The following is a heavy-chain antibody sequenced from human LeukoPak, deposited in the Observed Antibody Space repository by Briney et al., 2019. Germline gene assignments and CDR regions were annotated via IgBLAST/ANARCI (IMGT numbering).Heavy chain of an antibody. Sequence: ASVKVSCKASGYTFTSYYMHWVRQAPGQGLEWMGIINPSGGSTSYAQKFQGRVTMTRDMSTSTVYMELSSLRSEDTAVYYCARNAADSSSWYYYYYYMDVWGKGTTVTVSS. CDR2: INPSGGST. CDR1: GYTFTSYY. J-gene: IGHJ6*03. D-gene: IGHD6-13*01. V-gene: IGHV1-46*01. CDR3: ARNAADSSSWYYYYYYMDV.